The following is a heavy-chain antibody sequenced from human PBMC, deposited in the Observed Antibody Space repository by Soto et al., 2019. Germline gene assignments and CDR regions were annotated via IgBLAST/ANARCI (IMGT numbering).Heavy chain of an antibody. CDR1: GFTFSGYG. CDR2: IWFDGTNK. D-gene: IGHD3-22*01. Sequence: QVQLVESGGGVVQPGRSLRLSCAASGFTFSGYGMHWVRQAPGKGLEWVALIWFDGTNKYYADSVKGRFTISRDNFENTLYLQMISLRVEDTAVYYCARDQGSVSDTSDPNFDYWGQGTLVTVSS. J-gene: IGHJ4*02. V-gene: IGHV3-33*01. CDR3: ARDQGSVSDTSDPNFDY.